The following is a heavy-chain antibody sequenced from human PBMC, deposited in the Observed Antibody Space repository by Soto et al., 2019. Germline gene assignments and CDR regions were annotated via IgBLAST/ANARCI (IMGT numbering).Heavy chain of an antibody. CDR3: AKDHLEMGGDYYYYGMDV. D-gene: IGHD3-16*01. J-gene: IGHJ6*02. Sequence: QVQLVESGGGVVQPGRSLRLSCAASGFTFSSYGMHWVRQAPGKGLEWVAVISYDGSNKYYADSVKGRFTISRDNSKNTLYLQMNSLRAEDTAVYYCAKDHLEMGGDYYYYGMDVWGQGTTVTVSS. V-gene: IGHV3-30*18. CDR1: GFTFSSYG. CDR2: ISYDGSNK.